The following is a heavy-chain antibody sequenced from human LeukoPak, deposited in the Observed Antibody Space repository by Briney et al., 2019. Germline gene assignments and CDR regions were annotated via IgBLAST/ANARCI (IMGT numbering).Heavy chain of an antibody. CDR3: ARGGYCSGGRCYGGDY. CDR2: INREPGTI. V-gene: IGHV3-48*01. Sequence: GGSLRLSCAASGFTFSTYSMNWVRQVPGKGLEWVSHINREPGTIYYADSVEGRFTVSRNNAKNSMYLQMNSLRPEDTAVYYCARGGYCSGGRCYGGDYWGQGTLVTVSS. D-gene: IGHD2-15*01. J-gene: IGHJ4*02. CDR1: GFTFSTYS.